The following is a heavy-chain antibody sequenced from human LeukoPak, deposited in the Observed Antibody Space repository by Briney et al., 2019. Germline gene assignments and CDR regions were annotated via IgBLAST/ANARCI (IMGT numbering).Heavy chain of an antibody. CDR1: GGSISSNY. Sequence: PSETLSLTCTVSGGSISSNYWSWIRQPAGKGLEWIGRIYNSGSTNYNPSLKSRVTISVDTSRNQFSLKLSSVTAADTAVYYCARAYYDGSGYRLDYWGQGTLVTVSS. J-gene: IGHJ4*02. CDR3: ARAYYDGSGYRLDY. D-gene: IGHD3-22*01. V-gene: IGHV4-4*07. CDR2: IYNSGST.